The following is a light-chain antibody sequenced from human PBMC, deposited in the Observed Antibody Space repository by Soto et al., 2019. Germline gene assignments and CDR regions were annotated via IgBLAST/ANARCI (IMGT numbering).Light chain of an antibody. Sequence: LSSPVVHRVTVTFRASLSISSWLAWYQQRPGKAPKLLIYKASSLESGVPSLCSGGGAGAYFTLTSSREPQDYAVSYCQQYGSSYSTFGPGTKVDI. V-gene: IGKV1-5*03. CDR2: KAS. J-gene: IGKJ3*01. CDR1: LSISSW. CDR3: QQYGSSYST.